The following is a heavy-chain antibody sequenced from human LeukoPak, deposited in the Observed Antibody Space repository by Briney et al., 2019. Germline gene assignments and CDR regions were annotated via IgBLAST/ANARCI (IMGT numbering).Heavy chain of an antibody. CDR1: GFTFSSYS. Sequence: GGSLRLSCAASGFTFSSYSMDWVRQAPGKGLEWVSSISSSSSYIYYADSVKGRFTISRDNAKNSLYLQMNSLRAEDTAVYYCASIAARRAKHDYWGQGTLVTVSS. J-gene: IGHJ4*02. CDR2: ISSSSSYI. V-gene: IGHV3-21*01. D-gene: IGHD6-6*01. CDR3: ASIAARRAKHDY.